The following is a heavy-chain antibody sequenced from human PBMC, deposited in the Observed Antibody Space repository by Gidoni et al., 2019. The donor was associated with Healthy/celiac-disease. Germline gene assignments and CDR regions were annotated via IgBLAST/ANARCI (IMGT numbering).Heavy chain of an antibody. Sequence: QVQLQESGPGLVKPSQTLSLTCTVSGGSISRGGYYWSWIRQHPGKGLEWIGYIYYSGSTYYNPSLKSRVTISVDTSKNQFSLKLSSVTAADTAVYYCARSTPIAAAGRHFDYWGQGTLVTVSS. CDR3: ARSTPIAAAGRHFDY. D-gene: IGHD6-13*01. J-gene: IGHJ4*02. CDR2: IYYSGST. CDR1: GGSISRGGYY. V-gene: IGHV4-31*03.